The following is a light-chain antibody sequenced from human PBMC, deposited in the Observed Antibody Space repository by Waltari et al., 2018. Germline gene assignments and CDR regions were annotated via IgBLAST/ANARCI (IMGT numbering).Light chain of an antibody. CDR2: NTY. V-gene: IGKV3-20*01. J-gene: IGKJ1*01. Sequence: EIVLTQSPGTLSLSPGERATLSCRASQSVGRSLVWYQQKPGQAPRLVIYNTYTRATGSPDRFSGSGSGTDFSLTISRLEPEDFAVYYCQHNVRLPVTFGQGTKVEIK. CDR3: QHNVRLPVT. CDR1: QSVGRS.